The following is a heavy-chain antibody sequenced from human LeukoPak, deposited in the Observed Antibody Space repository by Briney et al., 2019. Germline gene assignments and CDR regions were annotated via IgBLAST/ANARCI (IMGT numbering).Heavy chain of an antibody. D-gene: IGHD3-3*01. CDR2: IKQDGRET. CDR3: ARETYYDFWSGYYWKTRNWIRYYYYMDV. CDR1: GFTFSSYW. Sequence: GGSLRLSCAASGFTFSSYWMSWVRQAPGKGLEWVANIKQDGRETYYVDSVKGPFTISRDNANNSLYMQMNGLIAEDTAVYYCARETYYDFWSGYYWKTRNWIRYYYYMDVWGKGATVTVSS. V-gene: IGHV3-7*01. J-gene: IGHJ6*03.